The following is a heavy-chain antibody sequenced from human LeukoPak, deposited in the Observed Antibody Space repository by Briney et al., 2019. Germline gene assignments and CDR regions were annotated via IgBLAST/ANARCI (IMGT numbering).Heavy chain of an antibody. D-gene: IGHD3-9*01. CDR2: IYHSGST. Sequence: SETLSLTCTVSGYSISSGYYWGWIRQPPGKGLEWIGSIYHSGSTYYNPSLKSRVTISVDTSKNQFSLKLSSVTAADTAVYYCARVGDYDILTGYWESTKYYFDYWGQGTLVTVSS. CDR1: GYSISSGYY. V-gene: IGHV4-38-2*02. CDR3: ARVGDYDILTGYWESTKYYFDY. J-gene: IGHJ4*02.